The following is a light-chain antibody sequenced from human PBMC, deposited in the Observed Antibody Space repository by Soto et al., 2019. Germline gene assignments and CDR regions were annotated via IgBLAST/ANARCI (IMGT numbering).Light chain of an antibody. CDR2: GAS. V-gene: IGKV3-11*01. CDR1: ESVNGNY. J-gene: IGKJ5*01. Sequence: EIVLTQSPGTLSLSPGERATLSCRASESVNGNYLAWYQQRRGQAPRLLIYGASTRATGIPARFSGSGSGTDFTLTISSLEPEDFAVYYCQQRSNWPITFGQGTRLEIK. CDR3: QQRSNWPIT.